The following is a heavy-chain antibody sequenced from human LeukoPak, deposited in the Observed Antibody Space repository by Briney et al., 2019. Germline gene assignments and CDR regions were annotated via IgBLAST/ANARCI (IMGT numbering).Heavy chain of an antibody. CDR2: ISYDGSNK. Sequence: GRSLRLFCAASGFTFSSYAMHWVRQAPGKGLEWVAVISYDGSNKYYADSVKGRFTISRDNSKNTLYLQMNSLRAEDTAVYYCARDAAPVAGIDKNWFDPWGQGTLVTVSS. V-gene: IGHV3-30*04. D-gene: IGHD6-19*01. CDR1: GFTFSSYA. J-gene: IGHJ5*02. CDR3: ARDAAPVAGIDKNWFDP.